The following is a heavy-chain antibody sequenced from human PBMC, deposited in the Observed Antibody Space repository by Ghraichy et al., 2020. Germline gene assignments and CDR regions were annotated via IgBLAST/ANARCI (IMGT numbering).Heavy chain of an antibody. D-gene: IGHD3-22*01. J-gene: IGHJ4*02. CDR3: ARHDYYDSNTYYLLDY. CDR1: GYNFSKNW. V-gene: IGHV5-51*01. Sequence: GESLNISCQGSGYNFSKNWIGWVRQMPGKGLEWMGIIFPGDSDTKYSPSFQGQVTISADKSLSTAYLHWSSLKASDTAMYYCARHDYYDSNTYYLLDYWGQGTLVTVSS. CDR2: IFPGDSDT.